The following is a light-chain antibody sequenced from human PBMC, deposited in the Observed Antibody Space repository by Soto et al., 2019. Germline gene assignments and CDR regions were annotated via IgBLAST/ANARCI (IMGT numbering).Light chain of an antibody. Sequence: EIVLTQSPAGLSVSPAEGTTLXCRSIQSISTNLAWYQQKPGQAPRLLIYYASTRVTGIPARFSGSGSGTEFTLTISSLQSEDFAVYYCQQYNNWPPSWTFGQGTKVDIK. CDR2: YAS. CDR3: QQYNNWPPSWT. CDR1: QSISTN. J-gene: IGKJ1*01. V-gene: IGKV3-15*01.